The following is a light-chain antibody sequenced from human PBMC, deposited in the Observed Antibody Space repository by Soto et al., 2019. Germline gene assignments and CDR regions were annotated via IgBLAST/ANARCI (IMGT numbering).Light chain of an antibody. V-gene: IGLV2-14*01. Sequence: QSVLTQPASVSRSPGQSITISCTGTSSDVGGYNYVSWYQQLPGKAPKLMIYEVTKRPSGVSNRFSGSKSGNTASLTISGLQAGDEGDYYCSSYTSNTTPYVFGTGTKVTVL. CDR2: EVT. CDR3: SSYTSNTTPYV. J-gene: IGLJ1*01. CDR1: SSDVGGYNY.